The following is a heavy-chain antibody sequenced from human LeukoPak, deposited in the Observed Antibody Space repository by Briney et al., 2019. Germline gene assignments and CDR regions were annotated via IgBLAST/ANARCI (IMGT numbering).Heavy chain of an antibody. V-gene: IGHV4-38-2*02. Sequence: SETLSLTCTVSGYSISSGYYWGWIRQPPGKGLEWIGSIYHSGSTYYNPSLKSRVTISVDTSKNQFSLKLSSVTAADTAVYYCATRGVALLWFGESPTLFDYWGQGTLVTVSS. CDR3: ATRGVALLWFGESPTLFDY. CDR2: IYHSGST. J-gene: IGHJ4*02. D-gene: IGHD3-10*01. CDR1: GYSISSGYY.